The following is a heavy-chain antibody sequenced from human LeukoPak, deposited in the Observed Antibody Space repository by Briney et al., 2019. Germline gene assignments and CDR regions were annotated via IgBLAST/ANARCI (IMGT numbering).Heavy chain of an antibody. CDR2: ISWDGGST. V-gene: IGHV3-43D*03. J-gene: IGHJ4*02. CDR3: AKSSGISKGVDY. D-gene: IGHD3-10*01. Sequence: GGSLRLSCAASGFTFDDYAMHWVRQAPGKGLEGVFLISWDGGSTYYADSVKGRFTIYRDNSKNSLYLQMNSLRAEDTALYYCAKSSGISKGVDYWGQGTLVTVSS. CDR1: GFTFDDYA.